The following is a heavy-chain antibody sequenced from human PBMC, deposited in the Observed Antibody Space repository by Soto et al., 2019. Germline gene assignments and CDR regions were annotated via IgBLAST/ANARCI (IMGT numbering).Heavy chain of an antibody. CDR3: AEDNFRFDY. V-gene: IGHV1-2*02. CDR1: GYTFTAYY. Sequence: ASVKVSCKASGYTFTAYYMHWVRQAPGQGLEWMGWIDPSSGGTKYAEKFQGRVTMTRDTSISTAYMQLSSLTSDDTAIYYCAEDNFRFDYWGRGTLVTVSS. J-gene: IGHJ4*02. CDR2: IDPSSGGT. D-gene: IGHD1-1*01.